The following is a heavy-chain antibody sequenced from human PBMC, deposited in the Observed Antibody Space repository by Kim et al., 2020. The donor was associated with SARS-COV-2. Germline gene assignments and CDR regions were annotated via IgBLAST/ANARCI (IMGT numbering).Heavy chain of an antibody. V-gene: IGHV4-34*01. CDR2: INHSGSV. D-gene: IGHD2-8*02. J-gene: IGHJ6*02. Sequence: SETLSLTCAVYGGPFSGYHWSWVRQPPGKGLEWIGEINHSGSVIHNPYLKSRVSMSIDTSKNQFSLRLTSVTAADKAFYFCVRGMSRVVPSPVLGLGRHYYYFILDVGSHGPTVTVSS. CDR3: VRGMSRVVPSPVLGLGRHYYYFILDV. CDR1: GGPFSGYH.